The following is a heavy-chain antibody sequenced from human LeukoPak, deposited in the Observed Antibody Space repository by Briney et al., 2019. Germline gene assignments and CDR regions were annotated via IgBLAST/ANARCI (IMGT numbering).Heavy chain of an antibody. CDR3: ASQSRIAAAGTRYWFDP. CDR2: IYYSGST. D-gene: IGHD6-13*01. J-gene: IGHJ5*02. V-gene: IGHV4-39*01. Sequence: SETLSLTCTVSGGSISSSSYYWGWIRQPPGKGLEWIGSIYYSGSTYYNPSLKSRVTISVDTSKNQFSLKLSSVTAADTAVYYCASQSRIAAAGTRYWFDPWGQGTLVTVSS. CDR1: GGSISSSSYY.